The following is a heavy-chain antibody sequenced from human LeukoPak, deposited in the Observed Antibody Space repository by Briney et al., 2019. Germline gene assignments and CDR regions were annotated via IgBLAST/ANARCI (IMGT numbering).Heavy chain of an antibody. J-gene: IGHJ4*02. V-gene: IGHV3-48*01. Sequence: GGSLRLSCAASGFTFSSYTMNWVCQAPGKGLEWVSYIRGSSGSVYYADSVKGRFTISRDNAKNSLYLQMNSLRAEDTAVYYCARQWFGDWGYYFDYWGQGTLVTVSS. CDR2: IRGSSGSV. CDR1: GFTFSSYT. CDR3: ARQWFGDWGYYFDY. D-gene: IGHD3-10*01.